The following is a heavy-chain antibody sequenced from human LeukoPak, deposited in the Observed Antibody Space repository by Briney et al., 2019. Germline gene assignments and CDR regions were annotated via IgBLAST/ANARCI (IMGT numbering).Heavy chain of an antibody. CDR3: ARDMGSSGWYGDY. Sequence: GGSPRLSCAASGFTFSRYGMHWVRQAPGKGLEWVAIIWYDGTNKYYGDSVKGRFSISRDNSKNTLYLQMNSLRAEDTAVYYCARDMGSSGWYGDYWGQGTLVTVPS. V-gene: IGHV3-33*01. D-gene: IGHD6-19*01. J-gene: IGHJ4*02. CDR1: GFTFSRYG. CDR2: IWYDGTNK.